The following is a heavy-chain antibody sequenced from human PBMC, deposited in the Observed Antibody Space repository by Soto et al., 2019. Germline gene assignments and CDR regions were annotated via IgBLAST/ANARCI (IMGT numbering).Heavy chain of an antibody. CDR2: ITPISGAA. J-gene: IGHJ6*02. V-gene: IGHV1-69*13. CDR1: GGTFSSYA. CDR3: AGSLRFSLAGMDV. D-gene: IGHD3-3*01. Sequence: GASVKVSCKASGGTFSSYAISWVRQAPGQGLEWMGEITPISGAANYAHKFQGRVTITADVSASTAYMELSSLRSEDTAVYYCAGSLRFSLAGMDVWGQGTTVTVSS.